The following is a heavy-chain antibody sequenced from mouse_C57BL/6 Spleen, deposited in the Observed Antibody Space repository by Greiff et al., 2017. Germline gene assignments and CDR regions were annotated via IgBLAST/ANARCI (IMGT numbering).Heavy chain of an antibody. V-gene: IGHV1-18*01. D-gene: IGHD2-4*01. J-gene: IGHJ2*01. CDR2: INPNNGGT. CDR1: GYTFTDYN. Sequence: EVKLMESGPELVKPGASVKIPCKASGYTFTDYNMDWVKQSHGKSLEWIGDINPNNGGTIYNQKFKGKATLTVDKSSSTAYMELRSLTSEDTAVYYCARRAYDYERGLFDYWGQGTTLTVSS. CDR3: ARRAYDYERGLFDY.